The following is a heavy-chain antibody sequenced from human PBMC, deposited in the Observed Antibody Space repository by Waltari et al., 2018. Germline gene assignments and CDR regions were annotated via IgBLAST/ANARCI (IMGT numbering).Heavy chain of an antibody. CDR2: INSGSDYV. CDR3: ARVNTPMLNYFYYYAMDV. Sequence: EVQLVESGGGLVKPGGSLRLSCEASGFTCSTDAINWVRQATGQGLEWVSSINSGSDYVDYADSVKGRFTISRDNARNSLFLQMNSLRVDDTAIYYCARVNTPMLNYFYYYAMDVWGQGTAVTVSS. V-gene: IGHV3-21*01. CDR1: GFTCSTDA. J-gene: IGHJ6*02. D-gene: IGHD5-18*01.